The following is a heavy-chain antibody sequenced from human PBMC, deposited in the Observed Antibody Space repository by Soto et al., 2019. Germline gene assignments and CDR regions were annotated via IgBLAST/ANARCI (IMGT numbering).Heavy chain of an antibody. J-gene: IGHJ6*02. Sequence: GGSLRLSCAASGFTFNNAWMSWVRQAPGKGLEWVGRIKSKADGGTTDYAAPVKGRFTISRDDSKNTLYLQMNSLKTEDTAVYYCATDGLRADYYYYYDMDVWGRGTTVTVSS. CDR2: IKSKADGGTT. D-gene: IGHD6-19*01. V-gene: IGHV3-15*01. CDR3: ATDGLRADYYYYYDMDV. CDR1: GFTFNNAW.